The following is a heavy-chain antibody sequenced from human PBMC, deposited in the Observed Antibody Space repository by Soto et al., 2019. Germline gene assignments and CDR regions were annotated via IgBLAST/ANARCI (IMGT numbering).Heavy chain of an antibody. V-gene: IGHV4-59*01. J-gene: IGHJ3*02. Sequence: SETLSLTCTVSGGSISSYYWSWIRQPPGKGLEWIGYIYYSGSTNYNPSLKSRVTISVDTSKNQFSLKLSSVTAADTAVYYCARTGLGHDSSGYWAAFDIWGQGTMVT. D-gene: IGHD3-22*01. CDR2: IYYSGST. CDR1: GGSISSYY. CDR3: ARTGLGHDSSGYWAAFDI.